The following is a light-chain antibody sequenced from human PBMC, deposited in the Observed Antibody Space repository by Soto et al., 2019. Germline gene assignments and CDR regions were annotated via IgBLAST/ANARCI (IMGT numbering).Light chain of an antibody. Sequence: EIVMTQSPATLSVSPGERATLYCWANQSVNSKLAWYQHIPGQPPRLLIYGATSRATGIPTRFSGSESGTEFTLTIGSLQSEDFAVYYGLQYYGWPKTFGQGTKVEIK. CDR3: LQYYGWPKT. CDR2: GAT. J-gene: IGKJ1*01. V-gene: IGKV3-15*01. CDR1: QSVNSK.